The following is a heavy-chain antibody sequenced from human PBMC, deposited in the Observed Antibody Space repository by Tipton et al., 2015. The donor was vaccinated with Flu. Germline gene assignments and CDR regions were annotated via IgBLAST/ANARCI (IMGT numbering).Heavy chain of an antibody. Sequence: SLRLSCAASGFTFSSYDIHWVRQGTGKGLEWVSAIGSAGDTYYLDSVKGRFTISRDNAKNSLYLQMNSLRVGDTAVYYCARGPLPDSNWYNGMDVWGQGTTVTVSS. J-gene: IGHJ6*02. CDR2: IGSAGDT. D-gene: IGHD6-13*01. CDR1: GFTFSSYD. CDR3: ARGPLPDSNWYNGMDV. V-gene: IGHV3-13*01.